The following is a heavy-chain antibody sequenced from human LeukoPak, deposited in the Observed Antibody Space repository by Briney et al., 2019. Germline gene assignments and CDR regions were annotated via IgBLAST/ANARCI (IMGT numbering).Heavy chain of an antibody. CDR2: IYSGGST. CDR3: ARAKTEYSSSYYFDH. J-gene: IGHJ4*02. CDR1: GFTVSSNY. Sequence: GGSLRLSCAASGFTVSSNYMSWVRQAPGKGLEWVSVIYSGGSTYYADSVKGRFTISRDNSKNTLYLQMNSLRAEDTAVYYCARAKTEYSSSYYFDHWGQGTLVTVSS. D-gene: IGHD6-6*01. V-gene: IGHV3-66*01.